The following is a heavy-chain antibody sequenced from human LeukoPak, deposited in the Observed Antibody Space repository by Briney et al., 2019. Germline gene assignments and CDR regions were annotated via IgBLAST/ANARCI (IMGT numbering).Heavy chain of an antibody. CDR2: IYPGDSVT. D-gene: IGHD6-19*01. CDR3: ARRVAGYWYFDL. V-gene: IGHV5-51*01. CDR1: GYSFPTYW. Sequence: LGESLKISCKGSGYSFPTYWIGWVRQMPGRGLEWMGIIYPGDSVTRYSPSFQGQVTISADKSISTAYLQWSSLKASDTAMYYCARRVAGYWYFDLWGRGTLVAVSS. J-gene: IGHJ2*01.